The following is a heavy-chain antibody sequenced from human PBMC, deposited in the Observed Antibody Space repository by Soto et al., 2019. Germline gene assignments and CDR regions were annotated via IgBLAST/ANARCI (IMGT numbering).Heavy chain of an antibody. CDR3: ARDLEKYYDFWSGCFGSEPWNYYYYGMDV. V-gene: IGHV1-46*01. CDR2: INPSGGST. J-gene: IGHJ6*02. Sequence: ASVKVSCKASGYTFTSYYMHWVRQAPGQGLEWMGIINPSGGSTSYAQKFQGRVTMTRDTSTSTVYMELSSLRSEDTAVYYCARDLEKYYDFWSGCFGSEPWNYYYYGMDVWGQGTTVTVSS. D-gene: IGHD3-3*01. CDR1: GYTFTSYY.